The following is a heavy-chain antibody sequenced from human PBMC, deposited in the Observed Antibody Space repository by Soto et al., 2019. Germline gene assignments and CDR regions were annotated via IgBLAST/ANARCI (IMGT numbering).Heavy chain of an antibody. CDR1: VFTFSDYY. J-gene: IGHJ4*02. V-gene: IGHV3-11*01. CDR2: ISSSGSTI. CDR3: ASFYGYSSGWYFDY. D-gene: IGHD6-19*01. Sequence: GSLRLSCAASVFTFSDYYMSWIRQAPGKGLEWVSYISSSGSTIYYADSVKGRFTISRDNAKNSLYLQMNSLRAEDTAVYYCASFYGYSSGWYFDYWGQGTLVTVSS.